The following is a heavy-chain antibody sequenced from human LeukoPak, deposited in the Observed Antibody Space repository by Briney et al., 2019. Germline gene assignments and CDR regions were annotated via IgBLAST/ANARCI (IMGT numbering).Heavy chain of an antibody. CDR2: ISPNGGST. CDR1: GFIFSSHT. Sequence: GGSLRLSCAASGFIFSSHTMHWVRQAPGKGLEYVSAISPNGGSTYYAKSVKGRFTISRDNSKNTLYLQMGRLRAEDMAVYYCARVDSSGYYLIDYWSQGTLVTVSS. J-gene: IGHJ4*02. CDR3: ARVDSSGYYLIDY. D-gene: IGHD3-22*01. V-gene: IGHV3-64*01.